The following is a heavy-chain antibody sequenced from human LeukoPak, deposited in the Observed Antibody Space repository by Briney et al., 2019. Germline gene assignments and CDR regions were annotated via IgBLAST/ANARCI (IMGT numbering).Heavy chain of an antibody. CDR3: ATSFGDTSIYHFDY. CDR2: IKQDASDK. J-gene: IGHJ4*02. D-gene: IGHD3-3*01. CDR1: GFTFSTYW. V-gene: IGHV3-7*01. Sequence: PGGSLRLSCAGSGFTFSTYWMSWVRQAPGKGLEWVAHIKQDASDKYYVNSVRGRFTISRDNAKNSVFLQMNSLRAEDTAVYYCATSFGDTSIYHFDYWGQGTLVTVSS.